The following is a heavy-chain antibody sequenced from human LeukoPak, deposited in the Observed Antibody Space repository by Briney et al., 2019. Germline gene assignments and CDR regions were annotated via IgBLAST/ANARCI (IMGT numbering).Heavy chain of an antibody. V-gene: IGHV4-59*01. J-gene: IGHJ4*02. D-gene: IGHD3-22*01. CDR2: IYYSGRT. Sequence: SETLSLTCTVSGGSISSYYWSWIRQPPGKGVEWIGYIYYSGRTNYNPSLKSRVTISVDTSKNQFSLKLSSVTAADTAVYYCARTFYEYYYDSSGYYLLYFDYWGQGTLVTVSS. CDR3: ARTFYEYYYDSSGYYLLYFDY. CDR1: GGSISSYY.